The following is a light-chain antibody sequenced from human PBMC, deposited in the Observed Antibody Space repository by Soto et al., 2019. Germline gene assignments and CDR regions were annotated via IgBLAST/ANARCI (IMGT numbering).Light chain of an antibody. CDR1: SSDVGGYEY. J-gene: IGLJ1*01. Sequence: QSVLTLPASVSGSPGQSITISCTGTSSDVGGYEYVSWYQQYPGKAPKLMIYEVIDRPAGAPRRFSGSKSGNTASLTITGLQAEDEADYYCSSYRTGGSYVFGTGTKVTVL. CDR3: SSYRTGGSYV. V-gene: IGLV2-14*01. CDR2: EVI.